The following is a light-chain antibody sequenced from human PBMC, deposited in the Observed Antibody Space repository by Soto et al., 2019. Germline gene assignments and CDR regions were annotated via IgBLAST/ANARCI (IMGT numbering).Light chain of an antibody. CDR3: QQRSNWPPIT. CDR1: QSVSSY. J-gene: IGKJ5*01. Sequence: IVFTQSPATLSLSPGERATLSCRASQSVSSYLAWYQQKPGQAPRLPIYDASNRATGIPARFSGSGSGTDFTLTISSLEPEDFAVYYCQQRSNWPPITFGQGTRLEI. CDR2: DAS. V-gene: IGKV3-11*01.